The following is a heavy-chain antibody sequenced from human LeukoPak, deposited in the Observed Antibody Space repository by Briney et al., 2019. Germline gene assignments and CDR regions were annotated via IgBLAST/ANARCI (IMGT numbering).Heavy chain of an antibody. V-gene: IGHV1-69*04. CDR3: ARGLHFTMVRGGTTNYYYGMDV. Sequence: SVKVSCKASGGTFNSFGINWVRQAPGQGLEWLGRIIPIVGITNYAQTFQGRVTITADNSTRTAYMELSSLTSEDTAVYYCARGLHFTMVRGGTTNYYYGMDVWGQGTSVTVSS. CDR2: IIPIVGIT. J-gene: IGHJ6*02. CDR1: GGTFNSFG. D-gene: IGHD3-10*01.